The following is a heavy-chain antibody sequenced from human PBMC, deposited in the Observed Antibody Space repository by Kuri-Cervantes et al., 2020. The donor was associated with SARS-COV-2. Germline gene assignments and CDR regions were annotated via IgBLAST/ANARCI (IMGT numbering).Heavy chain of an antibody. D-gene: IGHD3-9*01. CDR1: GFAFSSYS. J-gene: IGHJ4*02. Sequence: GESLKISCAASGFAFSSYSMNWVRQAPGKGLEWVSSISSSSYIYYADSVKGRFTISRDNAKNSLHLQMNSLRAEDTAVYYCAYGTYYDISTGYLDFDYWGQGTLVTVSS. CDR3: AYGTYYDISTGYLDFDY. V-gene: IGHV3-21*04. CDR2: ISSSSYI.